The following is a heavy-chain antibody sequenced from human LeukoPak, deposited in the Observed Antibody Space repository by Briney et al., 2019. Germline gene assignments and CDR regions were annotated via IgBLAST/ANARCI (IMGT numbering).Heavy chain of an antibody. CDR3: SRASWVSSTDAVR. V-gene: IGHV3-23*01. J-gene: IGHJ4*02. CDR2: IRGNCEK. D-gene: IGHD3-16*01. CDR1: GLSFSSFA. Sequence: GSLRLSCAASGLSFSSFAMSWVRQGPARGLEWVSSIRGNCEKFYPDLVKGRFTLSSCSVRNTVFFQLNILGGDDTAIYFLSRASWVSSTDAVRWGQGTLVTVSS.